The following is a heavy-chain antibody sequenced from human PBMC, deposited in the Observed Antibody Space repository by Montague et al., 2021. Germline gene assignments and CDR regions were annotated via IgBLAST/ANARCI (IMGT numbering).Heavy chain of an antibody. V-gene: IGHV3-7*01. Sequence: SLRLSCVAPGITFDYYWMSWVRQAPGKGLEWVANINEDGSEKNYVDSVRGRFSISRENTKNSLYLQMNSLSVEDTAVYYCARDRAAAGPWGHGTLVIVSS. CDR2: INEDGSEK. CDR3: ARDRAAAGP. D-gene: IGHD6-13*01. CDR1: GITFDYYW. J-gene: IGHJ5*02.